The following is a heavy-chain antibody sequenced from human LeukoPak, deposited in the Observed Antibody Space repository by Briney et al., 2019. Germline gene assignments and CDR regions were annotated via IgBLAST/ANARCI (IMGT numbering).Heavy chain of an antibody. V-gene: IGHV6-1*01. CDR3: ARERVMAGGTNYGMDV. J-gene: IGHJ6*02. D-gene: IGHD2-15*01. Sequence: SQTLSLTCAISGDSVSNNSAAWIWVRQSPSRGLEWLGRTYYKSRWYNDYAVSVKSRISINPDTSKNQFSLQLNSATPEDTAVYYCARERVMAGGTNYGMDVWGQGTTVTVAS. CDR1: GDSVSNNSAA. CDR2: TYYKSRWYN.